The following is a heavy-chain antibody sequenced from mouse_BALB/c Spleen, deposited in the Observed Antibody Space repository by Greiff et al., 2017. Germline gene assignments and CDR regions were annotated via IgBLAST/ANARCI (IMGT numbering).Heavy chain of an antibody. CDR1: GFNINDYY. D-gene: IGHD1-1*01. CDR2: IDPENGNT. V-gene: IGHV14-1*02. Sequence: DVKLQESGAELVRPGASVKLSCKASGFNINDYYMHWVKQRPEQGLEWIGWIDPENGNTIYDPKFQGKASITADTSSNTAYLQLSSLTSEDTAVYYCARTAVVAPFDYWGQGTTLTVSS. CDR3: ARTAVVAPFDY. J-gene: IGHJ2*01.